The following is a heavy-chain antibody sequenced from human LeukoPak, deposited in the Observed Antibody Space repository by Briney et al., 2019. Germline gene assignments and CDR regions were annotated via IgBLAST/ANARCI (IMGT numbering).Heavy chain of an antibody. V-gene: IGHV3-23*01. CDR1: GFTFSSYA. Sequence: GGSLRLSCAASGFTFSSYAMSWVRQAPGKGLEWDSAISGSGGSTYYADSVKGRSTLDRDNNKNTLYIQMTRLRGEDTAVYYCAKGFSGSYYGFKYYFDYWGQGALVIVSS. D-gene: IGHD1-26*01. CDR2: ISGSGGST. J-gene: IGHJ4*02. CDR3: AKGFSGSYYGFKYYFDY.